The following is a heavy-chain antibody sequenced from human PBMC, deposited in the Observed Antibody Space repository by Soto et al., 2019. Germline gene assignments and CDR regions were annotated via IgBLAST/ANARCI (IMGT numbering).Heavy chain of an antibody. J-gene: IGHJ5*02. CDR3: ARIDYGDQGVNWFDP. D-gene: IGHD4-17*01. CDR2: IYYSGST. CDR1: GGSISSGDYY. V-gene: IGHV4-30-4*01. Sequence: QVQLQESGPGLVKPSQTLSLTCTVSGGSISSGDYYWSWIRQPSGKGLEWIGYIYYSGSTYYNPSLKSRVTRSVDTSKNQFSLKLSSVTAADTAVYYCARIDYGDQGVNWFDPWGQGTLVTVSS.